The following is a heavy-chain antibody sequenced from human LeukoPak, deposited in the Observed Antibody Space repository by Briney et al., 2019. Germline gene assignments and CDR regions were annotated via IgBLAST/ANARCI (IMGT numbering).Heavy chain of an antibody. CDR2: IKQDGSEK. Sequence: PGGSLRLSCAASGFTFSSYWMSWVRQAPGKGLEWVANIKQDGSEKYYVDSVEGRFTISRDNAKNSLYLQMNSLRAEDTAVYYCARDCSSTSCYRGGFDLWGQGTLVTISS. V-gene: IGHV3-7*01. J-gene: IGHJ5*02. D-gene: IGHD2-2*01. CDR3: ARDCSSTSCYRGGFDL. CDR1: GFTFSSYW.